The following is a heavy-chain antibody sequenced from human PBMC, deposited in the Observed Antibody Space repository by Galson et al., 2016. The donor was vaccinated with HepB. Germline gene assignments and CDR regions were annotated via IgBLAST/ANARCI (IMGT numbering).Heavy chain of an antibody. V-gene: IGHV3-23*01. Sequence: SLRLSCAVSGFTFSSYAMSWVRQAQGKGLEWVSGISGRNGRTYYADSVKGRFTISRDNTKNTLYLQMNSLRAEDTAVYYCAKSKYYYDSSGYSYFDYWGQGTLVTVSS. CDR1: GFTFSSYA. D-gene: IGHD3-22*01. J-gene: IGHJ4*02. CDR3: AKSKYYYDSSGYSYFDY. CDR2: ISGRNGRT.